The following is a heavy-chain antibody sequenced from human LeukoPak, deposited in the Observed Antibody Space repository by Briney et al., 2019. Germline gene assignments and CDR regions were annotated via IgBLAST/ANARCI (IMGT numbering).Heavy chain of an antibody. CDR3: ARDSYYDFWGSPRGSFEY. D-gene: IGHD3-3*01. Sequence: SETLSLTCAAYGGSFSGYYWSWIRQPPGKGLEWIGEINHSGSTYYNPSLKSRVSISIDTSKNQFTLRLSSVTAADTAVYYCARDSYYDFWGSPRGSFEYWGQGILVTVSS. CDR2: INHSGST. J-gene: IGHJ4*02. V-gene: IGHV4-34*01. CDR1: GGSFSGYY.